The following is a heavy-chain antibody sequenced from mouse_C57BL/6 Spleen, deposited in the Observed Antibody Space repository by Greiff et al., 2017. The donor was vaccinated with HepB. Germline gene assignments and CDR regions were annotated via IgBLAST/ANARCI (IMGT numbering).Heavy chain of an antibody. CDR3: ARGLLRTWFAY. CDR2: IYPSDSET. D-gene: IGHD2-3*01. CDR1: GYTFTSYW. V-gene: IGHV1-61*01. J-gene: IGHJ3*01. Sequence: VQLQQPGAELVRPGSSVKLSCKASGYTFTSYWMDWVKQRPGQGLEWIGNIYPSDSETHYNQKFKDKATLTVDKSSRTAYMQLSSLTSEDSAVYYCARGLLRTWFAYWGQGTLVTVSA.